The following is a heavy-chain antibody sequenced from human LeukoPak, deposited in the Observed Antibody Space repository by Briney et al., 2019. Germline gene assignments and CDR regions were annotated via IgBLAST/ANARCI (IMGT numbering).Heavy chain of an antibody. CDR2: IYYSGST. D-gene: IGHD2-2*01. Sequence: PSETLSLTCTVSGGSISSSGYYWGWIRQPPGKGLEWIVSIYYSGSTYYNPSLKSRVTISVDTSKNQFSLKLSSVTAADTAVYYCASFPVGCSSTSCCRDYWGQGTLVTVSS. J-gene: IGHJ4*02. V-gene: IGHV4-39*01. CDR3: ASFPVGCSSTSCCRDY. CDR1: GGSISSSGYY.